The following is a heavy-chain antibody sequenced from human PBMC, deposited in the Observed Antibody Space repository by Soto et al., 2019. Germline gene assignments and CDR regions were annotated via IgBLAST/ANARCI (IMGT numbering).Heavy chain of an antibody. CDR2: ISGSGGST. Sequence: GGSLRLSCAASGFTFSSYAMSWVRQAPGKGLEWVSAISGSGGSTYYADSVKGRFTISRDNSKNTLYLQMNSLRAEDTAVDYCAKASVWLAVNNWFDPWGQGTLVTVSS. CDR3: AKASVWLAVNNWFDP. CDR1: GFTFSSYA. D-gene: IGHD3-9*01. V-gene: IGHV3-23*01. J-gene: IGHJ5*02.